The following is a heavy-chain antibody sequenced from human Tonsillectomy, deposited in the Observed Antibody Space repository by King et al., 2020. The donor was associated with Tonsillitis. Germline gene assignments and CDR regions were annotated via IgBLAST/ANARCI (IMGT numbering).Heavy chain of an antibody. J-gene: IGHJ4*02. CDR2: VRPNSGGT. V-gene: IGHV1-2*02. CDR3: ARVNPRYYESGNTGEFDY. CDR1: GYSFTDYY. D-gene: IGHD3-10*01. Sequence: QLVQSGAEVKKPGASVRVSCKASGYSFTDYYMHWVRQAPGQGLEWMGWVRPNSGGTNYARKFQDRVTKTGDTSLSTAYMELSRLRPDDTAVYYCARVNPRYYESGNTGEFDYWGQGTLVTVSS.